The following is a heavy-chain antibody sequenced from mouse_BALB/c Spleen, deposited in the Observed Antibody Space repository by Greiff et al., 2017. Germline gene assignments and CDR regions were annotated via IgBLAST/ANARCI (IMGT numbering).Heavy chain of an antibody. V-gene: IGHV5-17*02. CDR2: ISSGSSTI. D-gene: IGHD2-4*01. CDR1: GFTFSSFV. Sequence: DVMLVESGGGLVQPGGSRKLSCAASGFTFSSFVMHWVRQAPEKGLEWVAYISSGSSTIYYADTVKGRFTISRDNPKNTLFLQMTSLRSEDTAMYYCARSGYYDYLDYWGQGTTLTVSS. CDR3: ARSGYYDYLDY. J-gene: IGHJ2*01.